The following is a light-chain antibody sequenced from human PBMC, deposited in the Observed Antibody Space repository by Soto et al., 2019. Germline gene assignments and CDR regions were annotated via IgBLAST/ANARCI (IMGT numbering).Light chain of an antibody. CDR2: SNN. Sequence: QSVLTQPASASGTPGQRVTISCSGGISNIGSNTVNWYQQLPVTAPKLLIYSNNQRPSGVPDRFSGSKSGTSASLAISGLQSEDEADYYCAAWDDSLNGIYVFGTGTKVTVL. V-gene: IGLV1-44*01. J-gene: IGLJ1*01. CDR3: AAWDDSLNGIYV. CDR1: ISNIGSNT.